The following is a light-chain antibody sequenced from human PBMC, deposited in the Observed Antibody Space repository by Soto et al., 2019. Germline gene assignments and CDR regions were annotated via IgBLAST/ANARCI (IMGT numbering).Light chain of an antibody. CDR2: TND. J-gene: IGLJ1*01. CDR1: SSNIESNT. CDR3: LAWDDSLNGNL. V-gene: IGLV1-44*01. Sequence: QSALTQPPSASGTPGQRVTISCSGSSSNIESNTVYWYQQLPGTAPRLLIHTNDRRPSGVPDRFSGSKSGTSASLAISGLQSEDEADYYCLAWDDSLNGNLFGTGTKVTVL.